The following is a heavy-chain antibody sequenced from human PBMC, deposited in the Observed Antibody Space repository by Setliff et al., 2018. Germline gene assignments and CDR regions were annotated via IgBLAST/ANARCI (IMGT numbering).Heavy chain of an antibody. D-gene: IGHD2-15*01. CDR1: GGSFSGYY. Sequence: SETLSLTCAVYGGSFSGYYWSWIRQPPGKGLEWLGEINHSGSTNCNPSLKSRVTISVDTSKNQFSLRLSSVTAADTAVYYCANLQPGYCGGGTCPLIDYWGQGTLVTVS. CDR3: ANLQPGYCGGGTCPLIDY. V-gene: IGHV4-34*01. CDR2: INHSGST. J-gene: IGHJ4*02.